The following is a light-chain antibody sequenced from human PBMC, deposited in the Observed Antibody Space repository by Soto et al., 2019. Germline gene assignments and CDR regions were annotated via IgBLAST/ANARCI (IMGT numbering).Light chain of an antibody. CDR2: DAS. CDR1: QSVRNSL. J-gene: IGKJ1*01. CDR3: HQYDTIVQT. Sequence: EIALTQSPCTLSLSPGERATLSCRASQSVRNSLLAWYQQKPGQPPRLLIYDASTRATATPERFSGSGSGTDFTLTISRLEPEDFAVYYCHQYDTIVQTFG. V-gene: IGKV3-20*01.